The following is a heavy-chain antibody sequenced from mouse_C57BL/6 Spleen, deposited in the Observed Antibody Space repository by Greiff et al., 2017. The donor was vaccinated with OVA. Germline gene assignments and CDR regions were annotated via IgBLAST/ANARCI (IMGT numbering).Heavy chain of an antibody. CDR1: GYAFSSSW. V-gene: IGHV1-82*01. D-gene: IGHD2-2*01. CDR2: IYPGDGDT. Sequence: VQRVESGPELVKPGASVKISCKASGYAFSSSWMNWVKQRPGKGLEWIGRIYPGDGDTNYNGKFKGKATLTADKSSSTAYMQLSSLTSEDSAVYFCARWLPHYAMDYWGQGTSVTVSS. CDR3: ARWLPHYAMDY. J-gene: IGHJ4*01.